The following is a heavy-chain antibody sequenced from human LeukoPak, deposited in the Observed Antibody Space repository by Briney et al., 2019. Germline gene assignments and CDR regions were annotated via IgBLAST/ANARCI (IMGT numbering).Heavy chain of an antibody. J-gene: IGHJ5*02. CDR2: IYYSGNT. CDR1: GGSIRSYY. CDR3: ARDHPHGGNSGGGWFDP. V-gene: IGHV4-59*01. D-gene: IGHD4-23*01. Sequence: SETLSLTCTVSGGSIRSYYWNWIRQPPGKGLEWIGYIYYSGNTNYNPSLKSRVTISVDTSKNQFSLKLSSVTAADTAVYYCARDHPHGGNSGGGWFDPWGQGTLVTVSS.